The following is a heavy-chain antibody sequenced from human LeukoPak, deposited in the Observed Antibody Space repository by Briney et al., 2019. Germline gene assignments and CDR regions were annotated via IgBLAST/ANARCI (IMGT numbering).Heavy chain of an antibody. CDR1: GGTFSSYA. J-gene: IGHJ6*02. CDR2: IIPIFGTA. D-gene: IGHD6-13*01. V-gene: IGHV1-69*01. Sequence: SVKVSCKASGGTFSSYAISWVRQAPGQGLEWMGGIIPIFGTANYAQKFQGRVTITADESTSTAYMELSSLRSEDTAVYYCARVGYSGSSGFGDPYYYYSMDVWGQGTTVTVSS. CDR3: ARVGYSGSSGFGDPYYYYSMDV.